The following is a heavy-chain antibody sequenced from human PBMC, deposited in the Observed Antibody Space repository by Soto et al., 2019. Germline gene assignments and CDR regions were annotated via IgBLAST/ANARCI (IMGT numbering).Heavy chain of an antibody. CDR3: ARTYDSNGYANEFDS. CDR2: IYDNGIT. J-gene: IGHJ4*02. V-gene: IGHV4-59*12. Sequence: QVVLQESGPGLVKPSETLSLTCSVSGRSITSYYWSWVRQPPRKGLEWIGYIYDNGITSQNPSLKSRVTMSADTSQNQFSLKLTSVTGADTAVYYCARTYDSNGYANEFDSWGQGILVTVTS. CDR1: GRSITSYY. D-gene: IGHD3-22*01.